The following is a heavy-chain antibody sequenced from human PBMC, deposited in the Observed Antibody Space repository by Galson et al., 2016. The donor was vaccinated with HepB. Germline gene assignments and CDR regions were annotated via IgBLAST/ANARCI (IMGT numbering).Heavy chain of an antibody. CDR3: ARDKYSAWLRGMEV. Sequence: SETLSLTCDVSGASISSANWWSWARQPPGKGLEWIGEVFHSGITNYSPSLKNRVTISVDKSKNQFSLQLSSVTAADTAMYYCARDKYSAWLRGMEVWGQGTTVTVSS. CDR2: VFHSGIT. CDR1: GASISSANW. V-gene: IGHV4-4*02. D-gene: IGHD3-22*01. J-gene: IGHJ6*02.